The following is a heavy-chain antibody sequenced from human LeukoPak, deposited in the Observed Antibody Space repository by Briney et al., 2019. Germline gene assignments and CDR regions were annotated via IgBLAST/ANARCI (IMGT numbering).Heavy chain of an antibody. Sequence: GTSLRLSCAASGFSFSTYGMHWVRQAPGKGLEWVAVISHDGNNKYYVDSVKGRFTISRDNSKNTLYLQMNSLRSDDTAVYYCARVGVVVPSAWFDPWGQGTLVTVSS. J-gene: IGHJ5*02. V-gene: IGHV3-30*03. CDR3: ARVGVVVPSAWFDP. D-gene: IGHD2-2*01. CDR2: ISHDGNNK. CDR1: GFSFSTYG.